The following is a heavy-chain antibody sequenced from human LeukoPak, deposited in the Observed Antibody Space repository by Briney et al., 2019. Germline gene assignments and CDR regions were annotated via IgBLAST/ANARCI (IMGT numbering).Heavy chain of an antibody. J-gene: IGHJ4*02. CDR2: ISSSSSTI. V-gene: IGHV3-48*04. CDR1: GFTFSSYS. CDR3: ARDLPPYYGSGSYTPLDY. D-gene: IGHD3-10*01. Sequence: GGSLRLSCAASGFTFSSYSMNWVRQAPGKGLEWVSSISSSSSTIYYADSVKGRFTISRDNAKNSLYLQMNSLRAEDTAVYYCARDLPPYYGSGSYTPLDYWGQGTLVTVSS.